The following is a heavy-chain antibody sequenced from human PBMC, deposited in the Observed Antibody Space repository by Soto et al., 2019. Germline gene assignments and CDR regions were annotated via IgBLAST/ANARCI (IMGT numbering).Heavy chain of an antibody. V-gene: IGHV3-30-3*01. CDR3: ARETAAFDY. CDR1: GFTFSSYA. J-gene: IGHJ4*02. D-gene: IGHD6-25*01. CDR2: ISYDGYNK. Sequence: QVQLVESGGGVVQPGRSLRLSCAASGFTFSSYAMHWVRQAPGKGLEWVAVISYDGYNKYYADSVKGRFTISRDNSKNTLNLQMNSLRAEDTALYYCARETAAFDYWGQGTLVTVSS.